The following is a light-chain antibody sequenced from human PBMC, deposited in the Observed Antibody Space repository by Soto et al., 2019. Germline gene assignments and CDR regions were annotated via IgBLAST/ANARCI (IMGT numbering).Light chain of an antibody. CDR2: DAS. V-gene: IGKV1-5*01. Sequence: GDRVTITCRASESIRTWLAWYQHKPGKAPKFLIYDASSLESGVPSRFSGSGSGTEFTLTISNLQPDDFATYFCQQYNSAPWTFGQGTKVDIK. CDR3: QQYNSAPWT. J-gene: IGKJ1*01. CDR1: ESIRTW.